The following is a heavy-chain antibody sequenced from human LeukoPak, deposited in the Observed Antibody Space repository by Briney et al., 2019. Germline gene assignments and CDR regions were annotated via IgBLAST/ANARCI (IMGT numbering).Heavy chain of an antibody. Sequence: SVKVSCKASGGTFSSYTISWMRQAPGQGLEWMGRIIPILGIANYAQKFQGRVTITADKSTSTAYMELSSLRSEDTAVYYCAKEIAAAANWFDPWGQGTLVTVSS. J-gene: IGHJ5*02. CDR3: AKEIAAAANWFDP. D-gene: IGHD6-13*01. CDR1: GGTFSSYT. CDR2: IIPILGIA. V-gene: IGHV1-69*04.